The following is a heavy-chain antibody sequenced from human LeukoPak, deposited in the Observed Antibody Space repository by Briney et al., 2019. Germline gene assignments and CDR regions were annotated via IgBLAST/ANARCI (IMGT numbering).Heavy chain of an antibody. CDR3: ARGGDYGDYVFHY. D-gene: IGHD4-17*01. CDR2: IYHSGST. V-gene: IGHV4-34*01. Sequence: SETLSLTCAVYGGFFSDYYWTWIRQPPGKGLEGIGEIYHSGSTNYNPSLKGRVTISVDTSKNQFSLKLYSVTAADTAVYYCARGGDYGDYVFHYWGQGTLVTVSS. J-gene: IGHJ4*02. CDR1: GGFFSDYY.